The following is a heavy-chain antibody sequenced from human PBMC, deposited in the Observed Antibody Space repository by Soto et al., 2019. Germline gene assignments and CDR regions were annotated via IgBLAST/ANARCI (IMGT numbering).Heavy chain of an antibody. CDR2: INHSGST. Sequence: SETLSLTXAVYGGSFSGYYWSWIRQPPGKGLEWIGEINHSGSTNYNPSLKSRVTISVDTSKNQFSLKLSSVTAADTAVYYCARGGPYYYDSSGYSDWFDPWGQGTLVTVSS. V-gene: IGHV4-34*01. CDR3: ARGGPYYYDSSGYSDWFDP. D-gene: IGHD3-22*01. J-gene: IGHJ5*02. CDR1: GGSFSGYY.